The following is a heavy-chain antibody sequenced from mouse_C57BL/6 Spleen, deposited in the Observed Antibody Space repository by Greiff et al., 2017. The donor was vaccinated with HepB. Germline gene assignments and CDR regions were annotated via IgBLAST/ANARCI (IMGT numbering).Heavy chain of an antibody. V-gene: IGHV1-15*01. D-gene: IGHD3-2*02. CDR2: IDPETGGT. J-gene: IGHJ2*01. Sequence: QVQLQQSGAELVRPGASVTLSCKASGYTFTDYEMHWVKQTPVHGLEWIGAIDPETGGTAYNQKFKGKAILTADKSSSKAYMELRSLTSEDSAVYYCTEGTAQALYYFDYWGQGTTLTVSS. CDR1: GYTFTDYE. CDR3: TEGTAQALYYFDY.